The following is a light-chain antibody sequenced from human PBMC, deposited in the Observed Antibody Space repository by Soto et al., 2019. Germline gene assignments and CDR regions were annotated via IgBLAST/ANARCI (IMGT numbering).Light chain of an antibody. Sequence: QPVLTQSPSASASQGASVKLTCTLSSGHSSYAIAWHQQQPEKGPRYLMKLNSDGSHSKGDGIPDRFSGSSSGAERYLTIASSQSEDEADYYCQTWGTGIRVFGGGTKLTVL. J-gene: IGLJ3*02. CDR1: SGHSSYA. V-gene: IGLV4-69*01. CDR3: QTWGTGIRV. CDR2: LNSDGSH.